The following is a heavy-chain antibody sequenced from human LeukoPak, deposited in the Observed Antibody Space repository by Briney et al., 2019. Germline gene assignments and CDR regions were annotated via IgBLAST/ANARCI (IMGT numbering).Heavy chain of an antibody. CDR3: AKDRGYSGYIEFDY. CDR1: GFTFSSYA. D-gene: IGHD5-12*01. J-gene: IGHJ4*02. Sequence: GGSLRLSCAASGFTFSSYAMSWVRQAPGKGLEWVSAISGSGGSTYYADSVKGRFTISRDNSKNTLYLQMNSLRAEDTAVYYRAKDRGYSGYIEFDYWGQGTLVTVSS. V-gene: IGHV3-23*01. CDR2: ISGSGGST.